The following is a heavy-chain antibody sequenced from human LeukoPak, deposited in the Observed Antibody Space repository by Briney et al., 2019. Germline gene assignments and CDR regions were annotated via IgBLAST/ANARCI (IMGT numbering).Heavy chain of an antibody. CDR3: ARVAAQGDDFWSGYYWNWFDP. CDR2: INPNSGGT. Sequence: ASVKVSCKASGYTFTGYYMHWVRQAPGQGLEWMGWINPNSGGTNYAQKFQGRVTMTRDTSISTAYMGLSRLRSDDTAVYYCARVAAQGDDFWSGYYWNWFDPWGQGTLVTVSS. D-gene: IGHD3-3*01. V-gene: IGHV1-2*02. J-gene: IGHJ5*02. CDR1: GYTFTGYY.